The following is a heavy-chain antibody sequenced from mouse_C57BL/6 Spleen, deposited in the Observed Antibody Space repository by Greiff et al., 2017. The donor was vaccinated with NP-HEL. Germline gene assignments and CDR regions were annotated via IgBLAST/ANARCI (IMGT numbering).Heavy chain of an antibody. V-gene: IGHV3-6*01. CDR1: GYSITSGYY. CDR3: ARGEERRQLRLPFAY. D-gene: IGHD3-2*02. J-gene: IGHJ3*01. CDR2: ISYDGSN. Sequence: ESGPGLVKPSQSLSLTCSVTGYSITSGYYWNWIRQFPGNKLEWMGYISYDGSNNYNPSLKNRISITRDTSKNQFFLKLNSVTTEDTATYYCARGEERRQLRLPFAYWGQGTLVTVSA.